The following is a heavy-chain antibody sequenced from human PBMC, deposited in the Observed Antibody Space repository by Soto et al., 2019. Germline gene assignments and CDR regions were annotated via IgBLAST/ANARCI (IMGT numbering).Heavy chain of an antibody. Sequence: PSETLSLTCTVSGGSISSGDYYWSWIRQHPGKGLEWIGYIYYSGSTNYNPSVKSRVTISVDTSKNQFSLKLSSVTAADTAVYYCVGESYDILTGYSCAFDIWGQGTMVTVSS. J-gene: IGHJ3*02. CDR3: VGESYDILTGYSCAFDI. CDR1: GGSISSGDYY. CDR2: IYYSGST. D-gene: IGHD3-9*01. V-gene: IGHV4-61*08.